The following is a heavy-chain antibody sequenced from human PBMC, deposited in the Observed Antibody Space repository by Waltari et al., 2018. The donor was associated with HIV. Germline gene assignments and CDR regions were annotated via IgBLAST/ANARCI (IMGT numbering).Heavy chain of an antibody. V-gene: IGHV1-69*01. CDR3: ARDVSPKVVAGTVCQH. CDR2: ILRILGTT. D-gene: IGHD6-19*01. J-gene: IGHJ1*01. Sequence: VQLVQSGAVVKKPGSSVKVSCKASGGTFSIYAISWVRQAPGKGLEWMVWILRILGTTNEAQKFQDRVTITADESTSTAYVELSSLRSEDTAVYYGARDVSPKVVAGTVCQHWGQGTLVTVSS. CDR1: GGTFSIYA.